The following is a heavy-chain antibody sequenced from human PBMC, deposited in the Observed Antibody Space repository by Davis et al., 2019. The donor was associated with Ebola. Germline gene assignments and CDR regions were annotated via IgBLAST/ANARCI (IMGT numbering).Heavy chain of an antibody. Sequence: GGSLRLSCGASGFTFSNYPMHWVRQAPGKGLEWVAVISYDGNNKYYADSVKGRFTISRDISKNTLFLQMSSLRSEDTAVYFCARERATTSAAGSGSFDCWGQGTLVTVSS. CDR2: ISYDGNNK. CDR3: ARERATTSAAGSGSFDC. J-gene: IGHJ4*02. V-gene: IGHV3-30-3*01. D-gene: IGHD6-13*01. CDR1: GFTFSNYP.